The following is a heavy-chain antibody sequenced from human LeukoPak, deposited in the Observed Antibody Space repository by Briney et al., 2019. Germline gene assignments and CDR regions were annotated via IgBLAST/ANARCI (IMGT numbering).Heavy chain of an antibody. CDR1: TDSFSSHY. D-gene: IGHD4-17*01. V-gene: IGHV4-59*11. CDR2: ISYIGST. Sequence: SETLSLTCAVSTDSFSSHYWTWIRQPPGKGLEWVGYISYIGSTNYNPSLKSRVTISIDTSKNQFSLKLSSVTAADTAVYYCARDLVTVTKGFDIWGQGTMVSVSS. CDR3: ARDLVTVTKGFDI. J-gene: IGHJ3*02.